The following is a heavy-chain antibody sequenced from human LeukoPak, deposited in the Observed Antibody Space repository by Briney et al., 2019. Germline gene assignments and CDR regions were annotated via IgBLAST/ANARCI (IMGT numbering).Heavy chain of an antibody. CDR2: ISGSGDSI. J-gene: IGHJ4*02. D-gene: IGHD3-10*01. V-gene: IGHV3-48*03. Sequence: GGSLRLSCAASGFTFSSYEMNWVRQAPGKGLEWVSHISGSGDSIYYADSVKGRFTISRDNAKNLLCLQMNSLRAEDTAVYYCARDWATTWYGEYFDYWGQGTLVTVSS. CDR3: ARDWATTWYGEYFDY. CDR1: GFTFSSYE.